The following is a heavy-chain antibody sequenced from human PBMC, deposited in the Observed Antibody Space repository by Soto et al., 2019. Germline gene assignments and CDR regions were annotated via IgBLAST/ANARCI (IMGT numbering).Heavy chain of an antibody. CDR2: IYYSGST. D-gene: IGHD2-15*01. Sequence: QVQLQESGPGLVKPSQTLSLTCTVSGGSISSGGYYWSWIRQHPGKGLEWIGYIYYSGSTYYNPSLKSRVTIPVDTSKNQCSLKLSSVTAADTAVYYCARVVVAATPGRGNWFDPWGQGTLVTVSS. CDR3: ARVVVAATPGRGNWFDP. V-gene: IGHV4-31*03. J-gene: IGHJ5*02. CDR1: GGSISSGGYY.